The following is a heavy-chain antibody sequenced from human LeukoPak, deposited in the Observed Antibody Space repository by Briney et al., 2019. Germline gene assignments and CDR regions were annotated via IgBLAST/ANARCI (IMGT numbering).Heavy chain of an antibody. CDR2: ISSSSSYI. CDR1: GFTFSSYS. D-gene: IGHD6-13*01. Sequence: GGSLRLSCAASGFTFSSYSMKWVRQAPGKGLESVSSISSSSSYIYYADSVKGRVTISRDNAKNSLYLQMNSLRAEDTAVYYCARSRAGTGAFDIWGQGTMVTVSS. CDR3: ARSRAGTGAFDI. V-gene: IGHV3-21*01. J-gene: IGHJ3*02.